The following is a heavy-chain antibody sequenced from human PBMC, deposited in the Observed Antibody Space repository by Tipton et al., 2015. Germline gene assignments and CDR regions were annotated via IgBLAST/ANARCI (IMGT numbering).Heavy chain of an antibody. D-gene: IGHD3-10*01. V-gene: IGHV3-48*02. CDR3: ARSRGFDY. Sequence: FTFSRDNAKNSLYLQMNSLRDEDTAVYYCARSRGFDYWGQGTLVTVSS. J-gene: IGHJ4*02.